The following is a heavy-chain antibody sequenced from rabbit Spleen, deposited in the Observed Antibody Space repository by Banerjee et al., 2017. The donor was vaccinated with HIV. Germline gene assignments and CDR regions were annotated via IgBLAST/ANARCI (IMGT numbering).Heavy chain of an antibody. Sequence: EQLEESGGGLVKSEGSLTLTCKASGFSFSSNYDVSWVRQAPGKGLEWIGYIVTGYGNTYYASWAKGRFTISKTSSTVDLQMTSLTAADTATYFCARDTSSSFSSYGMDLWGPGTLVTVS. J-gene: IGHJ6*01. V-gene: IGHV1S45*01. D-gene: IGHD1-1*01. CDR2: IVTGYGNT. CDR1: GFSFSSNYD. CDR3: ARDTSSSFSSYGMDL.